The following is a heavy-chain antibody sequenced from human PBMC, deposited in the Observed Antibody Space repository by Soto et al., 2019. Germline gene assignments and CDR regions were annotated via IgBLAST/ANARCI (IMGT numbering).Heavy chain of an antibody. CDR2: IYYSGST. V-gene: IGHV4-30-4*01. CDR3: AREGISNRNWFDP. J-gene: IGHJ5*02. Sequence: SETLSLTFAVSGGSISSGDYYWSWIRQPPGKGLEWIGYIYYSGSTYYNPSLKSRVTISVDTSKNQFSLKLSSVTAADTAVYYCAREGISNRNWFDPCGQGTLVTVS. D-gene: IGHD3-3*01. CDR1: GGSISSGDYY.